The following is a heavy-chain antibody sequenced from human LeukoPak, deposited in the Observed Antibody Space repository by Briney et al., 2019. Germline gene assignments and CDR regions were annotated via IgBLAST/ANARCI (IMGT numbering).Heavy chain of an antibody. CDR1: GVTFSSYS. CDR3: ARDGRPYGSGSYYYY. Sequence: GGSLRLSCAASGVTFSSYSMNWVRQAPGKGLEGVSSISRSSSYIYYAPSLKGRFTISRGNANTSLYLQMNSLRAEDTAVYYCARDGRPYGSGSYYYYWGQGTLVTVSS. V-gene: IGHV3-21*01. J-gene: IGHJ4*02. D-gene: IGHD3-10*01. CDR2: ISRSSSYI.